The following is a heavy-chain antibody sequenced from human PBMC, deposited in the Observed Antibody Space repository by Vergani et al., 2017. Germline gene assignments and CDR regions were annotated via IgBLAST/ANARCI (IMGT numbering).Heavy chain of an antibody. J-gene: IGHJ6*02. Sequence: EVQLLESGGGLVQPGGSLRLSCAASGFTFSSYAMSWVRQAPGKGLEWVSAISGSGGSTYYADSVKGRFTISRDNSKNTLYLQMNSLRAEDTAVYYCAKDLANDYGSGSSYGMDVWGQGTTVTVSS. D-gene: IGHD3-10*01. CDR1: GFTFSSYA. V-gene: IGHV3-23*01. CDR3: AKDLANDYGSGSSYGMDV. CDR2: ISGSGGST.